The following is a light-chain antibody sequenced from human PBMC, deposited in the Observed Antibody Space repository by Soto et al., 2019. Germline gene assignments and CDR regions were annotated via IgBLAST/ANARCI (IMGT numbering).Light chain of an antibody. V-gene: IGKV3-20*01. J-gene: IGKJ1*01. Sequence: EIVLTQSPGTLSLSPGERATLSCRASQSVSSSYLAWYQQKPGQAPRLLIYGASNRATGIPDRFSGSGSGKYFTLTISRLEPEDFAVYYCQQYGNSPWTFGQGTKVEI. CDR1: QSVSSSY. CDR2: GAS. CDR3: QQYGNSPWT.